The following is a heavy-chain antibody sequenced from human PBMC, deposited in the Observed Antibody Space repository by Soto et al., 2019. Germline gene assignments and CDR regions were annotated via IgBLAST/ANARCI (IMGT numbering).Heavy chain of an antibody. V-gene: IGHV3-30*18. D-gene: IGHD5-18*01. CDR2: ISYDGSNK. Sequence: QVQLVESGGGVVQPGRSLRLSCAASGFTFSSYGMHWVRQAPGKGLEWVAIISYDGSNKYYADSVKGRFTISRDTSKNPLFLQMNSLRAEDRAVYYCAKAGQAMVRFRGFEYYGMDVWGQGTTVTVSS. J-gene: IGHJ6*02. CDR3: AKAGQAMVRFRGFEYYGMDV. CDR1: GFTFSSYG.